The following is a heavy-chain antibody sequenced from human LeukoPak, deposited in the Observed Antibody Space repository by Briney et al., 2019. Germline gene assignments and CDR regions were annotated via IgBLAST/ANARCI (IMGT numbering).Heavy chain of an antibody. D-gene: IGHD3-10*01. CDR2: INPNSGGT. Sequence: GASVKVSCKASGYTFTGYYMHWVRQAPGQGLEWMGWINPNSGGTNYAQKFQGRVTMTRDTSISTAYMELGRLRSDDTAVYCCARGVTMVRGADDNWFDPWGQGTLVTVSS. CDR1: GYTFTGYY. V-gene: IGHV1-2*02. J-gene: IGHJ5*02. CDR3: ARGVTMVRGADDNWFDP.